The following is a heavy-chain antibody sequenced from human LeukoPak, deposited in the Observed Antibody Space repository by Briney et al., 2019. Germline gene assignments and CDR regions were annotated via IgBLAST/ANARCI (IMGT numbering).Heavy chain of an antibody. D-gene: IGHD3-10*01. CDR3: ARFHYYGSGKPLDC. J-gene: IGHJ4*02. Sequence: GGSLRLSCAASGFTFRSYAMSWVRQAPGKGLEWVSGMSGSGGSTYYADSVKGRFTISRDNSKNTLYLQMNSLRAEDTAVYYCARFHYYGSGKPLDCWGQGTLVTVS. CDR1: GFTFRSYA. CDR2: MSGSGGST. V-gene: IGHV3-23*01.